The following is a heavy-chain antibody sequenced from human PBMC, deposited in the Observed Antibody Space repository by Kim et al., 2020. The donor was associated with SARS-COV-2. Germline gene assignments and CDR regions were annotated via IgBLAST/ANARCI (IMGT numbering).Heavy chain of an antibody. CDR2: TDGGTT. V-gene: IGHV3-15*01. J-gene: IGHJ5*02. CDR3: TTGGAA. D-gene: IGHD1-26*01. Sequence: TDGGTTDYAAPVKGRFTISRDDSKNTLYLQMNSLKTEDTAVYYCTTGGAAWGQGTLVTVSS.